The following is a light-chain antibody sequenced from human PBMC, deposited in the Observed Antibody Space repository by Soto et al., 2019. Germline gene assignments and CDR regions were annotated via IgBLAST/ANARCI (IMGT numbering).Light chain of an antibody. CDR2: DAS. J-gene: IGKJ1*01. V-gene: IGKV1-5*01. CDR3: QQYNSYSWT. Sequence: PSTLSASVGDIVTITCRASQSISSWLAWYQQKPGKAPKLLIYDASSLESGVPSRFSGSGSGTEFTLTISSLQPDDFATYYCQQYNSYSWTFGQGTKVDIK. CDR1: QSISSW.